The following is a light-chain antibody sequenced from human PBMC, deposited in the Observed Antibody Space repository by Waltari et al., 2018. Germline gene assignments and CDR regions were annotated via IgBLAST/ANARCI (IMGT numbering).Light chain of an antibody. CDR1: SPNNEPNT. Sequence: QSVLTQPPSVSATPGQRVTISCSGGSPNNEPNTWTWYQQVPGTAPKLLIYSNTLRPSGVPGRFSGSKSGISASLAISDLQSEDEADYYCATWDDSLKGVVFGGGSKLTVL. CDR2: SNT. V-gene: IGLV1-44*01. J-gene: IGLJ3*02. CDR3: ATWDDSLKGVV.